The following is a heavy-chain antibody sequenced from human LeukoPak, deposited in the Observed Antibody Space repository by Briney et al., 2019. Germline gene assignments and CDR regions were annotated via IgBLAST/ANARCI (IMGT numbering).Heavy chain of an antibody. CDR2: ISSSSSTI. J-gene: IGHJ4*02. V-gene: IGHV3-48*04. D-gene: IGHD3-22*01. CDR3: AREAAITMIVVVIAPFDY. CDR1: GFTFSSYS. Sequence: TGGSLRLSCAASGFTFSSYSMNWVRQAPGKGLEWVSYISSSSSTIYYADSVKGRFTISRDNAKNSLYLQMNSLRAEDTAVYYCAREAAITMIVVVIAPFDYWGQGTLVTVSS.